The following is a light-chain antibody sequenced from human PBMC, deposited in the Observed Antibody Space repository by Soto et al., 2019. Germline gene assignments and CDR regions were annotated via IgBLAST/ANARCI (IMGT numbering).Light chain of an antibody. J-gene: IGLJ1*01. CDR3: NSYTLSGTYV. CDR2: EGS. Sequence: QSALTQPPSVSGSPGQSVTISCTGTSSDVGSYNGVSWYQQPPGTAPRLIIYEGSTRPSGVPDRFSGSKSGNTASLTISGLQAEDVAYYDYNSYTLSGTYVFGTGTKVAGL. V-gene: IGLV2-18*02. CDR1: SSDVGSYNG.